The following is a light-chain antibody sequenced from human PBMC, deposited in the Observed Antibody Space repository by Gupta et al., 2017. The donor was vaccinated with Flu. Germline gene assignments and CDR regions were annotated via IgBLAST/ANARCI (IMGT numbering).Light chain of an antibody. CDR2: EDR. CDR1: ALPKKY. V-gene: IGLV3-10*01. Sequence: GQTARITCSGDALPKKYAYWYQQKSGQAPMLITYEDRKRPSGIPERFSGSSSWTMATLTISGAQVEDEADYYCYSTDTSGNHRVFGGGTNLTVL. J-gene: IGLJ3*02. CDR3: YSTDTSGNHRV.